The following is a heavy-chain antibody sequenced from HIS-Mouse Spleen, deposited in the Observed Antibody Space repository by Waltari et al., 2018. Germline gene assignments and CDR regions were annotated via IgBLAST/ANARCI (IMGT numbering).Heavy chain of an antibody. V-gene: IGHV4-39*07. CDR1: GGSISSSSYY. D-gene: IGHD6-13*01. CDR2: IYYSGST. Sequence: QLQLQESGPGLVKPSETLSLTCTVSGGSISSSSYYWGWLRQPPGKGLEWIGSIYYSGSTYYNPSLKSRVTISVETSKNQFSLKLSSVTAADTAVYYCAREIPYSSSWYDWYFDLWGRGTLVTVSS. CDR3: AREIPYSSSWYDWYFDL. J-gene: IGHJ2*01.